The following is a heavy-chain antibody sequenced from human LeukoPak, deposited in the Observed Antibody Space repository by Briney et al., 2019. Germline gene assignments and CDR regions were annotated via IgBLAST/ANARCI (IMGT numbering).Heavy chain of an antibody. V-gene: IGHV3-30*18. Sequence: GGSLRLSCAASGFTFSDYWMHWVRQAPGKGLEWVAVISYDGSNKYYADSVKGRFTISRDNSKNTLYLQMNSLRAEDTAVYYCAKDSYMDVWGKGTAVTVSS. J-gene: IGHJ6*03. CDR1: GFTFSDYW. CDR3: AKDSYMDV. CDR2: ISYDGSNK.